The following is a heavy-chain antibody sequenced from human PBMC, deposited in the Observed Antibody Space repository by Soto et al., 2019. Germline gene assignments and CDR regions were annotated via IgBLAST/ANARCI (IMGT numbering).Heavy chain of an antibody. CDR2: ISSSSSYI. D-gene: IGHD5-12*01. V-gene: IGHV3-21*01. J-gene: IGHJ6*02. Sequence: GGSLRLSCAASGFTFSSYSMNWVRQAPGKGLEWVSSISSSSSYIYYADSVKGRFTISRDNAKNSLYLQMNSLRAEDTAVYYCARGGGYDYFYYYGMDVWGQGTTVTVSS. CDR1: GFTFSSYS. CDR3: ARGGGYDYFYYYGMDV.